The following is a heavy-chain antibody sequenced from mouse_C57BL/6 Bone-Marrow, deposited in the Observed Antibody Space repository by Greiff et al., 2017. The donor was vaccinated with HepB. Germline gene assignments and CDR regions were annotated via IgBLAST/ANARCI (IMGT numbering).Heavy chain of an antibody. CDR3: ARGHYYGSSRDY. V-gene: IGHV1-55*01. CDR1: GYTFTSYW. J-gene: IGHJ2*01. Sequence: VQLQQPGAELVKPGASVKMSCKASGYTFTSYWITWVKQRPGQGLEWIGDIYPGSGSTNYNEKFKSKATLTVDTSSSPAYMQLSSLTSEDSAVYYCARGHYYGSSRDYWGQGTTLTVSS. D-gene: IGHD1-1*01. CDR2: IYPGSGST.